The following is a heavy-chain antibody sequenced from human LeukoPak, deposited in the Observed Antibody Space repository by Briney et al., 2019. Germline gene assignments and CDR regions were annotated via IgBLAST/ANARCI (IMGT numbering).Heavy chain of an antibody. Sequence: ASVKVSCKAPGYTFTSYDINWVRQATGQGLEWMGWMNPNSGNTGYAQKFQGRVTITRNTSISTTYMELSSLRSEDTAVYYCARDVAAAAGSYFDYWGQGTLVTVSS. J-gene: IGHJ4*02. CDR3: ARDVAAAAGSYFDY. V-gene: IGHV1-8*01. D-gene: IGHD2-15*01. CDR2: MNPNSGNT. CDR1: GYTFTSYD.